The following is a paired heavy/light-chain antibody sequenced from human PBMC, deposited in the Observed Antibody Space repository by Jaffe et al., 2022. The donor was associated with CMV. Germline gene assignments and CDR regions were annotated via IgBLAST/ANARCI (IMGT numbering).Light chain of an antibody. Sequence: QSVLTQPPSVSGAPGQRVTISCTGSSSNIGAGLDVHWYLQLPGTAPKLLIYGNSNRPSGVPDRFSGSKSGTSASLAITGLQAEDEADYYCQSYDTRLSVGVFGGGTKLTVL. V-gene: IGLV1-40*01. CDR1: SSNIGAGLD. CDR2: GNS. CDR3: QSYDTRLSVGV. J-gene: IGLJ3*02.
Heavy chain of an antibody. CDR2: LSGSATTI. CDR3: ARGQKPFLRPVPSSYGLNL. Sequence: QVQLVESGGGLVKPGGSLRLSCAASEFTFSDYYMSWIRQTPGKGLEWVAYLSGSATTIYYADSVKGRFTISRDNAKNSLYLQMNSLRAEDTAVYYCARGQKPFLRPVPSSYGLNLWGQGTKVTVSS. J-gene: IGHJ6*02. CDR1: EFTFSDYY. D-gene: IGHD4-17*01. V-gene: IGHV3-11*01.